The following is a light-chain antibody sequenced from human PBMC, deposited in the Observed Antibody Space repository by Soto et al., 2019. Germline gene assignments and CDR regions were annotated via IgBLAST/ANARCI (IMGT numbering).Light chain of an antibody. V-gene: IGKV3-15*01. CDR2: GAS. Sequence: EIVMTQHPATLSVSPGERAGLSCGASQSVSSNLAWYQQKPGQAPRLLIYGASTRATGIPARFSGSGSGTEFTLTICSLQSEDFAVYYCQHYNNWPLTFGQGTRLEIK. CDR3: QHYNNWPLT. CDR1: QSVSSN. J-gene: IGKJ5*01.